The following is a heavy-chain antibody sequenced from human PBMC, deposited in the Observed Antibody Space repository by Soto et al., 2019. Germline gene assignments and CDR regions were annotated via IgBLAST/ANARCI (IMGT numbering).Heavy chain of an antibody. J-gene: IGHJ3*02. D-gene: IGHD1-26*01. CDR2: IYYSGST. V-gene: IGHV4-59*08. Sequence: SETLSLTCTVSGGSISSYYWSWIRQPPGKGLEWIGYIYYSGSTNYNPSLKSRVTISVDTSKNQFSLKLSSVTAADTAVYYCARHPSTGSYYAFDIWGQGTMVTVSS. CDR1: GGSISSYY. CDR3: ARHPSTGSYYAFDI.